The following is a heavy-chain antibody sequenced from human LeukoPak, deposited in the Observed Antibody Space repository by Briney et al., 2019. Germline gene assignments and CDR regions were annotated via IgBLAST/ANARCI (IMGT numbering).Heavy chain of an antibody. V-gene: IGHV4-4*07. CDR3: ARDREYYDSSGYYRSGAFDI. Sequence: PLETLSLTCTVSGGSISSYYWSWIRQPAGKGLEWIGRIYTSGSTNYNPSLKSRVTMSVDTSKNQFSLKLSSVTAADTAVYYCARDREYYDSSGYYRSGAFDIWGQGTMVTVSS. J-gene: IGHJ3*02. CDR1: GGSISSYY. D-gene: IGHD3-22*01. CDR2: IYTSGST.